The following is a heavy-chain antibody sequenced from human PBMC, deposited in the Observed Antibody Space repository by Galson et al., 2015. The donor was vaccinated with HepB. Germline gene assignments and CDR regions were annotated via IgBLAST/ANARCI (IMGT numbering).Heavy chain of an antibody. CDR3: TRLNIVATITSDYYYYMDV. Sequence: SLRLSCAASGFTFSGSAMHWVRQASGKGLEWVGRIRSKANSYATAYAASVKGRFTISRDDSKNTAYLQMNSLKTEDTAVYYCTRLNIVATITSDYYYYMDVWGKGTTVTVSS. J-gene: IGHJ6*03. D-gene: IGHD5-12*01. CDR1: GFTFSGSA. CDR2: IRSKANSYAT. V-gene: IGHV3-73*01.